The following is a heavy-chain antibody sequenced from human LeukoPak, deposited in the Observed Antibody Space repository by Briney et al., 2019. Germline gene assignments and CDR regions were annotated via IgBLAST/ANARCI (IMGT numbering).Heavy chain of an antibody. CDR2: IYPGDSDT. Sequence: GESLKISCKGSGYSFTSYWIGWVRQMPGKGLEWMGIIYPGDSDTRYSPSFQGQVTISADKSISTAHLQWSSLKASDTAMYYCARPNTAGSYYYGMDVWGQGTTVTVSS. V-gene: IGHV5-51*01. CDR1: GYSFTSYW. CDR3: ARPNTAGSYYYGMDV. D-gene: IGHD5-18*01. J-gene: IGHJ6*02.